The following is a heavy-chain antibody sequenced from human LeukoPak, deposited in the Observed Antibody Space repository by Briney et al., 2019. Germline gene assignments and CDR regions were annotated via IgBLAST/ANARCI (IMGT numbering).Heavy chain of an antibody. CDR1: GYSFTNYW. Sequence: GESLKISCKGSGYSFTNYWIGWVRQMPGKGLEWMGIIYPGDSDTRYSPSFQSQVTISADKSISTAYLQWSSLKASDTAMYFCARRFLYGASRYFDYWGQGTLVTVSS. J-gene: IGHJ4*02. V-gene: IGHV5-51*01. CDR3: ARRFLYGASRYFDY. CDR2: IYPGDSDT. D-gene: IGHD4-17*01.